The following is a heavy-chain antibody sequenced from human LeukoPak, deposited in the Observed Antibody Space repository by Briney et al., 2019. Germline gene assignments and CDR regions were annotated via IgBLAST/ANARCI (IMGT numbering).Heavy chain of an antibody. J-gene: IGHJ2*01. D-gene: IGHD4-23*01. CDR2: IYYSGST. CDR3: ARHSGGPYFDL. CDR1: GGSISGYY. Sequence: SETLSLTCTVSGGSISGYYWSWIRQPPGKGLEWIGYIYYSGSTNYNPSLKSRVTISVDTSKNQFSLKLSSVTAADTAVYYCARHSGGPYFDLWGRGTLVTVSS. V-gene: IGHV4-59*08.